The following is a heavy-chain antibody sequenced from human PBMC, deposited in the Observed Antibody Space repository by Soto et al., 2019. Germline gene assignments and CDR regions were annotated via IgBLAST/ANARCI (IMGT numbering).Heavy chain of an antibody. CDR2: ITSSSSYI. CDR1: GFTFSSYS. CDR3: ARRHCSGGSCYGSYAFDI. D-gene: IGHD2-15*01. V-gene: IGHV3-21*01. J-gene: IGHJ3*02. Sequence: EVQLVESGGGLVKPGGSLRLSCAASGFTFSSYSMNWVRQAPGKGLEWVSSITSSSSYIYYADSVKGRFTISRDNAKNSLYLQMNSLRAADTAVYYCARRHCSGGSCYGSYAFDIWGRGTMVTVSS.